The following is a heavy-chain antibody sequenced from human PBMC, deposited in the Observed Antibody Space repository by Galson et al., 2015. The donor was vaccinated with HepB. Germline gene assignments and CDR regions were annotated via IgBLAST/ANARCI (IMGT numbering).Heavy chain of an antibody. CDR1: GYTFTNFA. Sequence: SVKVSCKASGYTFTNFAMHWVRQAPGQGLEWMGWINGGSGNTKYSQRFEDRVTLIRDTSATTAYMELSSLTSEDTAMYYCARRLSGSKRAFDYWGQGSLVTVSS. J-gene: IGHJ4*02. CDR3: ARRLSGSKRAFDY. V-gene: IGHV1-3*01. CDR2: INGGSGNT. D-gene: IGHD1-26*01.